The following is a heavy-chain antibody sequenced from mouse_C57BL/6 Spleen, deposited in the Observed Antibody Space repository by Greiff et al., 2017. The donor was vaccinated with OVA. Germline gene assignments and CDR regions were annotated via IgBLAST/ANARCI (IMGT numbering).Heavy chain of an antibody. J-gene: IGHJ1*03. Sequence: QVQLKQSGAELARPGASVKLSCKASGYTFTSYGISWVKQRTGQGLEWVGEIYPRSGTTSYNEKFKGKATLTADKSSSTAYMELRSLTSEDSAVYFCARGTTVVENWYFDVWGTGTTVTVSS. D-gene: IGHD1-1*01. CDR1: GYTFTSYG. V-gene: IGHV1-81*01. CDR2: IYPRSGTT. CDR3: ARGTTVVENWYFDV.